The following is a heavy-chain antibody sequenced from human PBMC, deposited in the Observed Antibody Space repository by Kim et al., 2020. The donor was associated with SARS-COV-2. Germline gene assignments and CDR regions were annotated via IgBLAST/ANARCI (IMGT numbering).Heavy chain of an antibody. D-gene: IGHD4-17*01. Sequence: SETLSLTCTVSGGSISSYYWSWIRQPPGKGLEWIGHIFYSGSTNYNPSLKSRVTISVDTSKNQLSLKLSSVTAADTAVYYCARGSTTPLNWFDPRGQGALVAVSS. CDR1: GGSISSYY. J-gene: IGHJ5*02. V-gene: IGHV4-59*13. CDR2: IFYSGST. CDR3: ARGSTTPLNWFDP.